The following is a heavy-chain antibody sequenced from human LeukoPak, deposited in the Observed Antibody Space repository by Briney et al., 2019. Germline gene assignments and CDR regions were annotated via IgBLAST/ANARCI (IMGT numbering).Heavy chain of an antibody. CDR1: GGTFSSYA. CDR3: AGDHKEIVLVTDPYYYYYMDV. V-gene: IGHV1-69*06. D-gene: IGHD2-21*02. J-gene: IGHJ6*03. CDR2: IIPIFGTA. Sequence: ASVKVSCKASGGTFSSYAISWVRQAPGQGVEWMGGIIPIFGTANYAQKFQGRVTITADKSTSTAYMELSSLRSEDTAVYYCAGDHKEIVLVTDPYYYYYMDVWGKGTTVTVSS.